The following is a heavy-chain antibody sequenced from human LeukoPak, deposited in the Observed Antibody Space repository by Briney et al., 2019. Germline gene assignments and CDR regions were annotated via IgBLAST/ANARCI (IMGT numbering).Heavy chain of an antibody. CDR3: AAFLGDGSIDY. V-gene: IGHV4-31*03. CDR1: GGSISSDTYY. CDR2: IHCSGST. D-gene: IGHD3-3*01. J-gene: IGHJ4*02. Sequence: SETLSLTCTVSGGSISSDTYYWSWIRQHPGKGLEWIGCIHCSGSTYYKPSLKSRLTISVDTSTNQFSLKLSSVTAADTAIYYCAAFLGDGSIDYWGQGTLVTVSS.